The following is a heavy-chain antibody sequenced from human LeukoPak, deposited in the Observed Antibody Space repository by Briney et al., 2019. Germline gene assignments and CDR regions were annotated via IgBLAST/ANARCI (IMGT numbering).Heavy chain of an antibody. CDR1: GFIFSTFW. D-gene: IGHD6-13*01. CDR3: ARARIAAPLLDY. J-gene: IGHJ4*02. V-gene: IGHV3-7*02. Sequence: GGSLRLSCAASGFIFSTFWMNWVRQAPGKGLEWVAGIKHDGSEKDYVDSVKGRFTLSRDNAKNSLVLQIDSLRVEDTAVYFCARARIAAPLLDYWGQGSLVTVSS. CDR2: IKHDGSEK.